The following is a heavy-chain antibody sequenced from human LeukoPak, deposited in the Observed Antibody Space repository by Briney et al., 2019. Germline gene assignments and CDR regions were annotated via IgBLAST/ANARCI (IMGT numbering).Heavy chain of an antibody. J-gene: IGHJ1*01. CDR2: ISGSGGST. CDR3: AKGPDYGDYVGYFQH. V-gene: IGHV3-23*01. D-gene: IGHD4-17*01. Sequence: GESLRLSCAASGFTFSSFAMSWDRQAPGKGLEWVSAISGSGGSTYYADSVKGRFTISRDNSKNTLYLQMNSLRAEDTAVYYWAKGPDYGDYVGYFQHWGQGTLVTVSS. CDR1: GFTFSSFA.